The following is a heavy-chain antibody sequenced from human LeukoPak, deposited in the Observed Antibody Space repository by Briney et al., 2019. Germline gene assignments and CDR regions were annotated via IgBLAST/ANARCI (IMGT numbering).Heavy chain of an antibody. CDR3: ARLAGGVVPSRLYYYYYMDV. D-gene: IGHD2-2*01. Sequence: SETLSLTCAVYGGSFSGYYWSWIRQPPGKGLEWIGKINHSGSTNYNPSLKSRVTISVDTSKNQFSLKLSSVTAADTAVYYCARLAGGVVPSRLYYYYYMDVWGKGTTVTVSS. CDR2: INHSGST. J-gene: IGHJ6*03. V-gene: IGHV4-34*01. CDR1: GGSFSGYY.